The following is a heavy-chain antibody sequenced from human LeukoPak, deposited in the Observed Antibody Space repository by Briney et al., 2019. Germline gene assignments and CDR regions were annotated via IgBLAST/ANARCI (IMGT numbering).Heavy chain of an antibody. V-gene: IGHV4-39*01. CDR2: IYYSGGT. Sequence: PSETLSLTCAVSGGSISSSSYYWGWIRQPPGKGLEWIGSIYYSGGTYYNPSLKGRVTISVDTSKNQFSLKLSSVTAADTAVYYCARGDWGSPDYYYMDVWGKGTTVTISS. CDR3: ARGDWGSPDYYYMDV. J-gene: IGHJ6*03. D-gene: IGHD2-21*02. CDR1: GGSISSSSYY.